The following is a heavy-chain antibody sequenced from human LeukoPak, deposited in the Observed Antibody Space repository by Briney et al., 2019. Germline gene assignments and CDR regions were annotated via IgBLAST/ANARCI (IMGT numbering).Heavy chain of an antibody. CDR2: ISYDETNK. V-gene: IGHV3-30*04. J-gene: IGHJ4*02. Sequence: GGSLRLSCAAPGFTFSSYAMHWVRQAPGKGLEWVAVISYDETNKYYADSVKGRFTISRDNSKNTLYLQMNSLRAEDTAVYYCANTVGVTAFLAYWGQGTLVTVSS. CDR1: GFTFSSYA. CDR3: ANTVGVTAFLAY. D-gene: IGHD2-21*02.